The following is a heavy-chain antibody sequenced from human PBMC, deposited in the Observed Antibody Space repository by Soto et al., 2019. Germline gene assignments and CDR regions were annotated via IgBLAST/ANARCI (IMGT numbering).Heavy chain of an antibody. J-gene: IGHJ4*02. CDR2: ISYDGSNK. Sequence: QVQLVESGGGVVQPGRSLRLSCAASGFTFSSYGMHWVRQAPGKGLEWVAVISYDGSNKYYADSVKGRFTISRDNSKNTLYLQMNSLRAEDTAVYYCAKDPALGPAVDLQYYFDYWGQGTLVTVSS. CDR1: GFTFSSYG. V-gene: IGHV3-30*18. D-gene: IGHD2-15*01. CDR3: AKDPALGPAVDLQYYFDY.